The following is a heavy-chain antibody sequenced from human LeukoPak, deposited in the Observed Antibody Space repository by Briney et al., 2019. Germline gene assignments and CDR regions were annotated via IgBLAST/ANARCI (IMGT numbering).Heavy chain of an antibody. CDR2: IIPIFGTA. CDR3: ARNNYYDFWSGYPNAGSV. CDR1: GGTFSSYA. D-gene: IGHD3-3*01. V-gene: IGHV1-69*05. Sequence: SVKVSCKASGGTFSSYAISWVRQAPGQGLEWMGGIIPIFGTANYAQKFQGRVTITTDESTSTAYMELSSLKSEDTAVYYCARNNYYDFWSGYPNAGSVWGKGTTVTVSS. J-gene: IGHJ6*04.